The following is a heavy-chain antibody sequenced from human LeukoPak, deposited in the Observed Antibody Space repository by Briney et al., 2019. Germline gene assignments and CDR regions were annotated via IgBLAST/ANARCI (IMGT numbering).Heavy chain of an antibody. CDR3: ARDITMMPDLTLPDAFDI. V-gene: IGHV3-48*03. D-gene: IGHD3-22*01. Sequence: PGGSLRLSCAASGFNFRDYEMNWVRQAPGKGLEWISYIHTGGRTIQYTDSVKGRFTISRDNAKNSLYLQMNSLRAEDTAVYYCARDITMMPDLTLPDAFDIWGQGTMVTVSS. CDR2: IHTGGRTI. CDR1: GFNFRDYE. J-gene: IGHJ3*02.